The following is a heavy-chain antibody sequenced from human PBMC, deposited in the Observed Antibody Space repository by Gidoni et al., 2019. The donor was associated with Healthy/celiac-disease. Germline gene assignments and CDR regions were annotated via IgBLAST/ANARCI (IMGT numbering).Heavy chain of an antibody. V-gene: IGHV4-31*03. CDR2: IYYSGST. Sequence: QVQLQESGPGLVQPSQTLSLTCTVPGGSISSGGYYWSWIRQHPGKGLEWIGYIYYSGSTYYNPSLKSRVTISVDTSKNQFSLKLSSVTAADTAVYYCARDQYRIGPEIDIWGQGTMVTVSS. CDR1: GGSISSGGYY. D-gene: IGHD2-2*01. J-gene: IGHJ3*02. CDR3: ARDQYRIGPEIDI.